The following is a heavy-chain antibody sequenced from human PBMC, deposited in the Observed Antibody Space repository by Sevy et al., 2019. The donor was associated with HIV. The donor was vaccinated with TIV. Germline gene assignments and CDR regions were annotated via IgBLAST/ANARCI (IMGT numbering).Heavy chain of an antibody. V-gene: IGHV3-7*01. CDR3: AREQITGSKPDXFDX. Sequence: GGSLRLSCAASGFTFSNYWMSWVRQAPGKGLECVANINQDGSEKYYLDSVKGRFIVSRDNAKNSLYLQMNSLRAEDSAVYYCAREQITGSKPDXFDXWGQGTLVTVSS. D-gene: IGHD1-7*01. CDR2: INQDGSEK. J-gene: IGHJ4*02. CDR1: GFTFSNYW.